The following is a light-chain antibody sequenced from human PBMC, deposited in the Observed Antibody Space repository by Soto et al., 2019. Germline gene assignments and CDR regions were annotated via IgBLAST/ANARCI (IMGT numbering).Light chain of an antibody. Sequence: EIVMTQSPATPSVSPGERATLSCRASQSTNNYLAWYQQKPGQAPRLLIDGASTRATGIPARFSGSGSGTEFTLTISSLQSEDFAVYYCQQYNNWPLTFGGGTKVDIK. CDR3: QQYNNWPLT. CDR1: QSTNNY. CDR2: GAS. J-gene: IGKJ4*01. V-gene: IGKV3-15*01.